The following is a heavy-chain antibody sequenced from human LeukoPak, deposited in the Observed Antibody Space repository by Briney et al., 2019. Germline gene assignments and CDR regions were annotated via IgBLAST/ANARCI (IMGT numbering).Heavy chain of an antibody. CDR1: GFTFSDYY. CDR2: ISGSGTTM. J-gene: IGHJ4*02. V-gene: IGHV3-11*01. D-gene: IGHD4-23*01. CDR3: ARYQGSVTVVTPSPLDY. Sequence: GGSLRLFCAASGFTFSDYYMGWIRQAPGKGLEWLSYISGSGTTMYYADSVKGRFTISRDNAKNSLYLQMNSLRAEDTAVYYCARYQGSVTVVTPSPLDYWGQGTLVTVSS.